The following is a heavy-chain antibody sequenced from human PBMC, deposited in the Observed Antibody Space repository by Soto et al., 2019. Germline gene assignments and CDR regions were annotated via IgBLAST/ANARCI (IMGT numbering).Heavy chain of an antibody. CDR3: ARDIMGTNYYYYGMDV. Sequence: PSETLSLTCTVSGGSISSYYWSWIRQPPGKGLEWIGYIYYSGSTNYNPPLKSRVTISVDTSKNQFSLKLSSVTAADTAVYYCARDIMGTNYYYYGMDVWGQGTTVTVSS. J-gene: IGHJ6*02. D-gene: IGHD2-8*01. CDR1: GGSISSYY. V-gene: IGHV4-59*01. CDR2: IYYSGST.